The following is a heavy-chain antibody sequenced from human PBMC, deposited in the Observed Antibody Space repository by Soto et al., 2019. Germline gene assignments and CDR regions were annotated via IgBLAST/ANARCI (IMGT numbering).Heavy chain of an antibody. J-gene: IGHJ4*02. CDR2: IVSGGST. CDR3: ATASRNVGIGYFDS. D-gene: IGHD1-26*01. V-gene: IGHV3-53*01. CDR1: GFKVGSSY. Sequence: GGSLRLSCAASGFKVGSSYVTWVRQAPGAGLEWVSVIVSGGSTHYADSVTGRFTVARDVSNNTGYPHSSGPGAEDTAVYFCATASRNVGIGYFDSRGLGTLVTVSS.